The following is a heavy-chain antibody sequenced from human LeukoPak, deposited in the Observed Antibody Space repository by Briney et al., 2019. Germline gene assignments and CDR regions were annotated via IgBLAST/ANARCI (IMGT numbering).Heavy chain of an antibody. CDR3: AKEGCGGDCYSGWYYYYGMDV. J-gene: IGHJ6*02. V-gene: IGHV3-23*01. D-gene: IGHD2-21*02. Sequence: PGGSLRLSCAASGFTFSSYAMSWVREAPGKGLEWVSAISGSGGSTYYADSVKGRFTIYRDNSKNTLYLQMNSLRAEDTAVYYCAKEGCGGDCYSGWYYYYGMDVWGQGTTVTVSS. CDR2: ISGSGGST. CDR1: GFTFSSYA.